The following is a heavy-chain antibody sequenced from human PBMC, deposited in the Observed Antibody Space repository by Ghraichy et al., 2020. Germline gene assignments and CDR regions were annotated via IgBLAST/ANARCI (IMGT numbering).Heavy chain of an antibody. CDR2: LNIDGTTV. D-gene: IGHD1-14*01. CDR1: GFSFTDYW. CDR3: VRSYKDGLRHFDY. Sequence: GGVLRLSCAASGFSFTDYWMHWVRQTPGRGLEWVSHLNIDGTTVNYADSVKGRFTISRDNAKNTMYLQMISLTVEDTAVYYCVRSYKDGLRHFDYWGQGTLVTVSS. J-gene: IGHJ4*02. V-gene: IGHV3-74*01.